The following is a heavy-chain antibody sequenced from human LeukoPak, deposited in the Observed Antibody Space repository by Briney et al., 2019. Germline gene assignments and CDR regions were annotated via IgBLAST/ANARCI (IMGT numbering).Heavy chain of an antibody. CDR3: ARAIYCSGSDCLSPGAY. CDR2: INWNGGKT. Sequence: PGGSLRLSCAASGFTFDDYGMSWVRQVPGKGLEWVSGINWNGGKTGYADSVKGRFSISRDNAKNSLFLQMDSLRVEDTALYYCARAIYCSGSDCLSPGAYWGQGALVTVSS. J-gene: IGHJ4*02. CDR1: GFTFDDYG. D-gene: IGHD2-21*02. V-gene: IGHV3-20*04.